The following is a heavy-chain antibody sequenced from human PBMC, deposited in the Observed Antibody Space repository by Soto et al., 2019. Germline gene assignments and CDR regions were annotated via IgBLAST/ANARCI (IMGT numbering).Heavy chain of an antibody. CDR3: ARDEGGSYGRFWFDP. J-gene: IGHJ5*02. V-gene: IGHV3-74*01. CDR2: INSDGSST. Sequence: VGSLRLSCAASGFTFSSYWMHWVRQAPGKGLVWVSRINSDGSSTSYADSVKGRFTISRDNAKNTLYLQMNSLRAEDTAVYYCARDEGGSYGRFWFDPWGQGTLVTVSS. D-gene: IGHD1-26*01. CDR1: GFTFSSYW.